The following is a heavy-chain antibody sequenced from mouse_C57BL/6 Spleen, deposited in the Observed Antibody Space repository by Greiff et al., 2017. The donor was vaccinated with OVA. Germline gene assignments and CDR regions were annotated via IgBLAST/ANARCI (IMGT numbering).Heavy chain of an antibody. J-gene: IGHJ1*03. CDR1: GYAFSSSW. Sequence: QVQLKESGPELVKPGASVKISCKASGYAFSSSWMNWVKQRPGKGLEWIGRIYPGDGDTNYNGKFKGKATLTADKSSSTAYMQLSSLTSEDSAVYFCARSRYGSSSGYFDVWGTGTTVTVSS. CDR2: IYPGDGDT. CDR3: ARSRYGSSSGYFDV. D-gene: IGHD1-1*01. V-gene: IGHV1-82*01.